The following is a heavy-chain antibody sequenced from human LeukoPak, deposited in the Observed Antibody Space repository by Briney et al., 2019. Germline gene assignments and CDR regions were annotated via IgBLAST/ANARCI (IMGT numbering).Heavy chain of an antibody. D-gene: IGHD3-3*01. Sequence: ASVKVSCKASGYTFTSYDIYWVRQATGQGLEWMGWMNPNRGNTGYAQKFQGRVTMTRNTSISTAYMELSSLRSEDTAVYYCARGPYDFWSGYYPIYYYYGMDVWGQGTTVTVSS. CDR2: MNPNRGNT. CDR1: GYTFTSYD. J-gene: IGHJ6*02. CDR3: ARGPYDFWSGYYPIYYYYGMDV. V-gene: IGHV1-8*01.